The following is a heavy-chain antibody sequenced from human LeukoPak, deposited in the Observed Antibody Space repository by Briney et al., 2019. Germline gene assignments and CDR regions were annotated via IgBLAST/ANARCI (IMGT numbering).Heavy chain of an antibody. CDR3: AKETTVAGFYPYFDY. CDR2: IRYDGSNK. V-gene: IGHV3-30*02. CDR1: GFTFSSYG. D-gene: IGHD6-19*01. J-gene: IGHJ4*02. Sequence: QSGGPLRLSCAASGFTFSSYGMHWVRQAPGKGLEWVAFIRYDGSNKYYADSVKGRFTISRDNSKNTLYLQMNSLRAEDTAVYYCAKETTVAGFYPYFDYWGQGTLVTVSS.